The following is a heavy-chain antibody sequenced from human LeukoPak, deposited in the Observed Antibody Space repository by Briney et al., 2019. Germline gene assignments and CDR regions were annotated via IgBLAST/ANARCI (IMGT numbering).Heavy chain of an antibody. V-gene: IGHV1-69*05. Sequence: SVKVSCKASGGTFSSYAISWVRQAPGQGLEWMGRIIPIFGTANYAQKFQGRVTITTDESTSTAYMELSSLRSEDTAVYYCARQGGSFLSNFGYWGQGTLVTVSS. D-gene: IGHD1-26*01. CDR1: GGTFSSYA. CDR2: IIPIFGTA. CDR3: ARQGGSFLSNFGY. J-gene: IGHJ4*02.